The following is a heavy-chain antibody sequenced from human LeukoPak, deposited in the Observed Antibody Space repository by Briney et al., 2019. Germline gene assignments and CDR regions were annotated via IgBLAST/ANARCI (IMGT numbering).Heavy chain of an antibody. CDR1: GFTFSDYH. Sequence: PGGSLRLSCAASGFTFSDYHMNWIRRAPGKGLEWVSYISSSGFTIYSADSVKGRFTISRDNAKNSLYLQMNSLRAEDTAVYYCGRIAINANNGMDVWGQGTTVTVSS. CDR3: GRIAINANNGMDV. CDR2: ISSSGFTI. D-gene: IGHD1/OR15-1a*01. J-gene: IGHJ6*02. V-gene: IGHV3-11*01.